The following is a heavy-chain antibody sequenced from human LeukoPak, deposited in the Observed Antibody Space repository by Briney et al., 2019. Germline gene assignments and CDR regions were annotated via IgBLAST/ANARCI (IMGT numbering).Heavy chain of an antibody. Sequence: PSETLSLTCTVSGGSISSGDYYWSWIRQPPGKGLEWIGYIYYSGSTYYNPSLKSRVTISVDTSKNQFSLKLSSVTAADTAVYYCARVELRQVFMDVWGQGTTVTVSS. J-gene: IGHJ6*02. CDR2: IYYSGST. CDR1: GGSISSGDYY. V-gene: IGHV4-30-4*01. CDR3: ARVELRQVFMDV. D-gene: IGHD1-26*01.